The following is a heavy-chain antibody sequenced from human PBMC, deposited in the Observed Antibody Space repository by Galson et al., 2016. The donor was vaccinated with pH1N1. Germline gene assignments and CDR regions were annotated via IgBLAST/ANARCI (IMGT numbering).Heavy chain of an antibody. CDR1: GVSISGYY. CDR2: IYYNGHT. Sequence: SETLSLTCSVSGVSISGYYWGWIRQSPGKGLDYVGYIYYNGHTNYSPSLKSRVTITLNMSKNQFALKLTSVTAADTAVYFCARSGSRYGSDAFDMWGQGT. D-gene: IGHD5-18*01. V-gene: IGHV4-59*01. J-gene: IGHJ3*02. CDR3: ARSGSRYGSDAFDM.